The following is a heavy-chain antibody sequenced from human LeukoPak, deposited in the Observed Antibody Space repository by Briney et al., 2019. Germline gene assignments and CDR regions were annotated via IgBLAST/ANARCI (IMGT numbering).Heavy chain of an antibody. CDR2: IKQDGSEK. Sequence: GGSLRLSCAASGFTFSSYWMSWVRQAPGKGLELVANIKQDGSEKYYVDSVNGRFTISRDNAKNSLYLQMNSLRAEDTAVYYCARDRPWSYYYDSSGGDRAFDIWGQGTMVTVSS. CDR1: GFTFSSYW. J-gene: IGHJ3*02. D-gene: IGHD3-22*01. CDR3: ARDRPWSYYYDSSGGDRAFDI. V-gene: IGHV3-7*01.